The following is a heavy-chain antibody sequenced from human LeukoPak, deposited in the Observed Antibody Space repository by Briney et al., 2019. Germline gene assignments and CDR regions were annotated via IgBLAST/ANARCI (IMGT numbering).Heavy chain of an antibody. J-gene: IGHJ4*02. D-gene: IGHD5-12*01. CDR1: GFTFTSYA. Sequence: GGSLRLSCAASGFTFTSYAMNWVRQAPGKGLEWVSAISGSGGSTYYADSVKGRFTVSRDNSENTLFLQMNSLRPEDTAVYYCARDEVAVPGGDCWGQGTLVTVSS. CDR2: ISGSGGST. CDR3: ARDEVAVPGGDC. V-gene: IGHV3-23*01.